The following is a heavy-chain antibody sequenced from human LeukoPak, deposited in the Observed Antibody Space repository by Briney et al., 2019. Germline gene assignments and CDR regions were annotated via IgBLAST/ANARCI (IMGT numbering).Heavy chain of an antibody. Sequence: GASVKVSCKASGYTFTGYYMHWVRQAPGQGLEWMGRINPNSGGTNYAQKFQGRVTMTRDTSISTAYMELSRLRSDDTAVYYCARDSEAGNPYGFNYYYYMDVWGKGTTVTVSS. J-gene: IGHJ6*03. CDR1: GYTFTGYY. V-gene: IGHV1-2*06. D-gene: IGHD3-10*01. CDR3: ARDSEAGNPYGFNYYYYMDV. CDR2: INPNSGGT.